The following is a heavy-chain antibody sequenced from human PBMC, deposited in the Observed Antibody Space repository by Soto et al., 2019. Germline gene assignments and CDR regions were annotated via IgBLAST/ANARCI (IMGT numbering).Heavy chain of an antibody. CDR2: ISYDGRNK. Sequence: GGSLRLSCAASGFSFSSYGMQWVRQAPGKGLEWVAVISYDGRNKYYADSVKGRFTISRDNSKSTLYLQMTSLRAEDTALYYCARAHPRGRYFDWLIFPLGYWGRGALVTVSS. J-gene: IGHJ4*02. V-gene: IGHV3-30*03. CDR1: GFSFSSYG. CDR3: ARAHPRGRYFDWLIFPLGY. D-gene: IGHD3-9*01.